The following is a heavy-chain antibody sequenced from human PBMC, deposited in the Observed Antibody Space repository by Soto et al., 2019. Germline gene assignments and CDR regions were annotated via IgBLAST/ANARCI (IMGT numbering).Heavy chain of an antibody. Sequence: EVQLVQYGGGWVQPGRSLRRSCGASGLTFDEYGMHWVRQAPGKGLEWVSSISWNSGRLGYADSVKGRFTISRDNVKNSLYLQMNSLRAEDTALYYCARSGEFSASDYFGFWGHGNLVTVSS. CDR3: ARSGEFSASDYFGF. CDR1: GLTFDEYG. CDR2: ISWNSGRL. D-gene: IGHD3-10*01. V-gene: IGHV3-9*01. J-gene: IGHJ4*01.